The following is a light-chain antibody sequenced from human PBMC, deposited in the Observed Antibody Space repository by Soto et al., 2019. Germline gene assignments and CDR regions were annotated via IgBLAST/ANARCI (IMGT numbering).Light chain of an antibody. CDR3: SSYTTSSTPWI. CDR2: EVN. J-gene: IGLJ2*01. Sequence: QSALTQPASVSGSPGQSLTISCSGTSSDVGGYDYVSWYQQHPGKAPKLMIYEVNNRPSGVSNRFSVSKSGNTASLTISGLQAEDEADYYCSSYTTSSTPWIFGGGTKLTVL. V-gene: IGLV2-14*01. CDR1: SSDVGGYDY.